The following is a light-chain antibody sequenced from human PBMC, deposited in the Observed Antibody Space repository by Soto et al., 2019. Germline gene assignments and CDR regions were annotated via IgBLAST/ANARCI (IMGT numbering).Light chain of an antibody. CDR2: DAS. CDR1: QTISNW. V-gene: IGKV1-5*01. Sequence: IQMPQSPSTRPASIGDRATITRRASQTISNWLAWYQQKPGKAPKVLIQDASRLESGVPSRFSGSGSGTEFTLTINNLQPDDFAIYYCRQYDSESTFGQGTKVDIK. J-gene: IGKJ1*01. CDR3: RQYDSEST.